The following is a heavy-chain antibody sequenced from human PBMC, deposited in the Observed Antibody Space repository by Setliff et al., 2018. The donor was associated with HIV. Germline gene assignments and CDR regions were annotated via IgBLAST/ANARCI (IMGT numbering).Heavy chain of an antibody. D-gene: IGHD3-22*01. J-gene: IGHJ4*02. CDR2: INPSGGST. CDR3: ARTLTYYFDGSFSSGPADY. Sequence: ASVKVSCKASGYTFTSYYMHWMRQAPGQGLEWMGIINPSGGSTSYAQRFQGRVTMTRDTSTSTVYVELYSLTSEDTAVYYCARTLTYYFDGSFSSGPADYWGLGTLVTVSS. CDR1: GYTFTSYY. V-gene: IGHV1-46*01.